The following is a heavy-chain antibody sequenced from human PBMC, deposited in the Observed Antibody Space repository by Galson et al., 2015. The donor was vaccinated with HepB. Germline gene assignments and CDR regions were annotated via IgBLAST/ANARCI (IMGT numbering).Heavy chain of an antibody. D-gene: IGHD3-16*02. CDR2: ISGSGSST. Sequence: SLRLSCAASGFTFSSYAMSWVRQAPGKGLEWVSSISGSGSSTYYADSVRGRFTISRDNSKNTLYLQMNSLRAEDTAVYYCAKEGGDYVWGSYRYWGSDYWDQGTLVTVSS. J-gene: IGHJ4*02. V-gene: IGHV3-23*01. CDR3: AKEGGDYVWGSYRYWGSDY. CDR1: GFTFSSYA.